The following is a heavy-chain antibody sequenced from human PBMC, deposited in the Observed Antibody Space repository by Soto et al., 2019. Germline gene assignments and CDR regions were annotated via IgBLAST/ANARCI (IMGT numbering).Heavy chain of an antibody. Sequence: SVKVSCKASGGTFSSYAISWVRQAPGQGLEWMGGIIPIFGTANYAQKFQGRVTITADESTSTAYMELSSLRSEDTAVYYCARDLSSGWYAFDIWGQGTMVTVSS. J-gene: IGHJ3*02. D-gene: IGHD6-19*01. CDR1: GGTFSSYA. V-gene: IGHV1-69*13. CDR3: ARDLSSGWYAFDI. CDR2: IIPIFGTA.